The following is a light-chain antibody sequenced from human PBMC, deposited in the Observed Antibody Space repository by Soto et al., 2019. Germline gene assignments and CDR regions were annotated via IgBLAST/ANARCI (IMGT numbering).Light chain of an antibody. J-gene: IGLJ1*01. Sequence: QSVLTQPRSVSGSPGQSVTISCTGTSSDVGRYNYVSWYQHHPGKAPKLMIYDVGTRPSGVPDRFSGSKSGTTASLTISGLQAEDEADYYCCSYAGSPYVFGTGTKVTVL. CDR3: CSYAGSPYV. CDR2: DVG. CDR1: SSDVGRYNY. V-gene: IGLV2-11*01.